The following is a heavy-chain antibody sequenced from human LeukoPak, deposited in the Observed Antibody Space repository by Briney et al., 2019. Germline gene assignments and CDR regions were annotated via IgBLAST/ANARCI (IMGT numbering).Heavy chain of an antibody. J-gene: IGHJ4*02. V-gene: IGHV3-21*01. CDR1: GFTFSSYS. CDR2: ISSSSSYI. D-gene: IGHD2-21*02. CDR3: ARDLYCGGDCYIRFDY. Sequence: PGGSLRLSCAASGFTFSSYSMNWVRQAPGKGLEWVSSISSSSSYIYYADSVKGRFTISRDNAKNSLYLQMNSLRAEDTAVYYCARDLYCGGDCYIRFDYWGQGALVTVSS.